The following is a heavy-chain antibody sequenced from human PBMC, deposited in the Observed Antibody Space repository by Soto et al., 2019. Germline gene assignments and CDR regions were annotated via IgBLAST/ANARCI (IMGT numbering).Heavy chain of an antibody. Sequence: PGGSLRLSCAASGFTFSGSAMHWVRQASGKGLEWVGRIRSKANSYATAYAASVKGRFTISRDDSKNTAYLQMNSLRTEDTAVYYCTSVSLRFLEWLSHGYYYYIDVWGKGTTATVSS. V-gene: IGHV3-73*01. CDR2: IRSKANSYAT. CDR3: TSVSLRFLEWLSHGYYYYIDV. J-gene: IGHJ6*03. CDR1: GFTFSGSA. D-gene: IGHD3-3*01.